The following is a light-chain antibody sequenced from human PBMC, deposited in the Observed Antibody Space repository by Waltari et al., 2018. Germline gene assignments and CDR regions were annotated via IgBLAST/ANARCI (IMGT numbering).Light chain of an antibody. CDR2: GSS. J-gene: IGKJ1*01. V-gene: IGKV1-5*03. CDR3: QQDNSAWA. Sequence: DIQLTQSPSTLSASVGDTVTITCRASRSISSWLDWHQQKPGKAPKVLIYGSSTLESGVPSRFSGSGSGTEFTLTISSLQPDDFATYYCQQDNSAWAFGQGTKVEVK. CDR1: RSISSW.